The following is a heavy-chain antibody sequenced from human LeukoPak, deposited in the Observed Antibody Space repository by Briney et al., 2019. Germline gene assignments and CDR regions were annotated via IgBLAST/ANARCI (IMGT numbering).Heavy chain of an antibody. CDR2: TYYRSKWYN. CDR3: ARDREAVAGLNDAFDI. CDR1: GDSVSSNSAA. D-gene: IGHD6-19*01. J-gene: IGHJ3*02. V-gene: IGHV6-1*01. Sequence: SQTPSLTCAISGDSVSSNSAAWNWIRQSPSRGLEWLGRTYYRSKWYNDYAVSVKSRITINPDTSKNQFSLQLNSVTPEDTAVYYCARDREAVAGLNDAFDIWGQGTMVTVSS.